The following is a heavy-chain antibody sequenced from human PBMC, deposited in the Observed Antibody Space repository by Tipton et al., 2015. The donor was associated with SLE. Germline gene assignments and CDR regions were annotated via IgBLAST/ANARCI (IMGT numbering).Heavy chain of an antibody. D-gene: IGHD3-16*01. CDR2: ISWDGATT. J-gene: IGHJ6*02. V-gene: IGHV3-43D*04. CDR3: AKDIGGSDFYYYAMDV. Sequence: GSLRLSCAASGFTFDDFAMHWVRQGPGKGLEWLSLISWDGATTFYADSVKGRFTISRDNSKNSLYLQMNSLRADDTALYYCAKDIGGSDFYYYAMDVWGQGTTVTVSS. CDR1: GFTFDDFA.